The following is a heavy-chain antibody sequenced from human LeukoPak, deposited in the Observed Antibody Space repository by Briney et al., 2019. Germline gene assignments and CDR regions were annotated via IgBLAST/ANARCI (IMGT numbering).Heavy chain of an antibody. CDR1: GFTFSSYA. D-gene: IGHD3-22*01. J-gene: IGHJ4*02. Sequence: PGGSLRLSCAASGFTFSSYAMSWVRQAPGKGLEWVSGIGGSGDNTYYADSVKGRFTISRDNSKNTLYVQVNSLGTEDTAAYYCAKGSYYDSGGSFYFDYWGQGTLVTVSS. V-gene: IGHV3-23*01. CDR3: AKGSYYDSGGSFYFDY. CDR2: IGGSGDNT.